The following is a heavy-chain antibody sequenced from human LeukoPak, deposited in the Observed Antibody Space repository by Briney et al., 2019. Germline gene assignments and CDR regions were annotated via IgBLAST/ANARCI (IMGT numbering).Heavy chain of an antibody. J-gene: IGHJ6*03. CDR3: ARASSLYYYYYYYMDV. CDR2: INPNSGDT. V-gene: IGHV1-2*02. Sequence: ASVKVSCKASGYTFTGNYMHWVRQAPGQGLEWMGSINPNSGDTNYAQKFQGRVTMTRDTSISTAYMELSRLRSDDTAVYYCARASSLYYYYYYYMDVWGKGTTVTISS. D-gene: IGHD2-8*01. CDR1: GYTFTGNY.